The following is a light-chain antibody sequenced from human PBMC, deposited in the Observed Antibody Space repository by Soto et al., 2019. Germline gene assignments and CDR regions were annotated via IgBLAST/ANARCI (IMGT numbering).Light chain of an antibody. Sequence: QSVLTQPPSASETPGQTVSISCSGSNSNIASNTVNWYQHLPGTAPKLLIYRNDQRPPGVPDRFSGSKSGTSASLAISGLRSEDEADYYCSSYAGSKNYVFGTGTKVTVL. CDR3: SSYAGSKNYV. J-gene: IGLJ1*01. CDR2: RND. V-gene: IGLV1-44*01. CDR1: NSNIASNT.